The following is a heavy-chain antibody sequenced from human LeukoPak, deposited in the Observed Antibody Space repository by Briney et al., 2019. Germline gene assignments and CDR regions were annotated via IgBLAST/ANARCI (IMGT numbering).Heavy chain of an antibody. D-gene: IGHD3-22*01. CDR2: ISSSVSYI. CDR3: AKSDTAYYYDSSGYSLDY. CDR1: GFTFSSYS. V-gene: IGHV3-21*04. Sequence: GGSLRLSCAASGFTFSSYSMNWVRQAPGKGLEWVSSISSSVSYIYYADSVKGRFTISRDNAKNSLHLQMNSLRAEDTAVYYCAKSDTAYYYDSSGYSLDYWGQGTLVTVSS. J-gene: IGHJ4*02.